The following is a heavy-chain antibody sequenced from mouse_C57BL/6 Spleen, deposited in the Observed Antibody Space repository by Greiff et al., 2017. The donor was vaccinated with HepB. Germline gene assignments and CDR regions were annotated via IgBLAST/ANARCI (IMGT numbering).Heavy chain of an antibody. CDR3: ARWGWFYFDD. D-gene: IGHD1-1*02. V-gene: IGHV1-9*01. CDR1: GYTFTGYW. CDR2: ILPGSGST. Sequence: QVQLQQSGAELMKPGASVKLSCKATGYTFTGYWIEWVKQRPGHGLEWIGEILPGSGSTNYNDKFKGKATFTADTSSNTAYMQLSSRTTEDSAIYYCARWGWFYFDDWGQGTTLAVSS. J-gene: IGHJ2*01.